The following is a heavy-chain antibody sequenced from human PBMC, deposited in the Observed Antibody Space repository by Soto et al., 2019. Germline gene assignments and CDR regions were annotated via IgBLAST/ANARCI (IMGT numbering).Heavy chain of an antibody. CDR1: GYTFTAYY. V-gene: IGHV1-2*02. Sequence: QVQLVQSGAEVKEPGDSVRVSCEASGYTFTAYYIHWVRRAPGQGLEWMGWINPKFGDTTYAQDFHGRVSMTRDMSISTVYMELSRLTSDDTAIYYCARNMDYYYGRGSGNGHGVWGQGTTVTVCS. J-gene: IGHJ6*02. D-gene: IGHD3-10*02. CDR2: INPKFGDT. CDR3: ARNMDYYYGRGSGNGHGV.